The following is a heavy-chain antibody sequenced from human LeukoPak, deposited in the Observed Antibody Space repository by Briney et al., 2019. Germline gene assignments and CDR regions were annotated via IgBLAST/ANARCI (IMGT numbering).Heavy chain of an antibody. Sequence: QTGGSLRLSCAASGFTFSSYAMSWVRQAPGKGLEWVSAISGSGGNTYYIDSVKGRFTISRDNSKNTLDLQMNSLRAEDTAVYYCAKDQVREMLWFGELSRYNWFDPWGQGTLVTVSS. CDR1: GFTFSSYA. D-gene: IGHD3-10*01. CDR2: ISGSGGNT. CDR3: AKDQVREMLWFGELSRYNWFDP. J-gene: IGHJ5*02. V-gene: IGHV3-23*01.